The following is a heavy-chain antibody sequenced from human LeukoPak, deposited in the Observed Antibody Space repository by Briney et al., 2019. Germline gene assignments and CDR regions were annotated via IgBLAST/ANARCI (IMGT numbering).Heavy chain of an antibody. Sequence: TSETLSLTCAVYGGSLSDFYWTWFRQFPGKGLDWIGAVHRSGTTNYNPSLKSQLTMSVDTSKNQFFLNLTSVTAADTAVYYCASPSGYYSYDSFDIWGQGTVVTVSS. CDR3: ASPSGYYSYDSFDI. CDR1: GGSLSDFY. V-gene: IGHV4-34*10. J-gene: IGHJ3*02. CDR2: VHRSGTT. D-gene: IGHD3-22*01.